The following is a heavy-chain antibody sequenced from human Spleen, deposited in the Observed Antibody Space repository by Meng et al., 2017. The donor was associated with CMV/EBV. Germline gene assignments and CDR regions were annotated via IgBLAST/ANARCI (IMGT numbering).Heavy chain of an antibody. CDR3: ARVTDVVTGYAIEY. V-gene: IGHV4-59*01. CDR1: GGSINTYY. D-gene: IGHD3-9*01. CDR2: LYHSGTS. J-gene: IGHJ4*02. Sequence: SETLSLTCTVSGGSINTYYWTWIRKPPGKGLEWIGYLYHSGTSNYNPSLKSRVTMSMDTSKNQFSLKLGSVTAADTAVYYCARVTDVVTGYAIEYWGQGILVTVSS.